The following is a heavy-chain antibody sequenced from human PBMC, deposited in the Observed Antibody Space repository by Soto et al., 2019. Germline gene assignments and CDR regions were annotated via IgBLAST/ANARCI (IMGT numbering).Heavy chain of an antibody. CDR1: GYSISSGYY. Sequence: PSETLSLTCVVSGYSISSGYYWAWVRQPPGKELEWIGSIYHSGKTYYKPSLRSRVTVSVDTSKNQLSMKLISVTAADTAVYYCARDKRVTMIGGWFDPWGQGTLVTVSS. J-gene: IGHJ5*02. V-gene: IGHV4-38-2*02. CDR2: IYHSGKT. D-gene: IGHD3-22*01. CDR3: ARDKRVTMIGGWFDP.